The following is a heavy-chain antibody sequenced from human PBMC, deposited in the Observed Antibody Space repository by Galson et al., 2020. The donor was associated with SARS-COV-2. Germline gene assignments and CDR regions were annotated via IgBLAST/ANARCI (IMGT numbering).Heavy chain of an antibody. D-gene: IGHD3-22*01. J-gene: IGHJ4*02. V-gene: IGHV4-39*01. Sequence: SETLSLTCIVSGGSFSGSSYHWGWIRQPPGKGLEWIGSVYYSGSTYYNPSLRSRATISADTSKNQFSLKLTSVTAADTATYYCVRHGPMMIHDAYDTSGLSNFYFWGEGVLVSVSS. CDR3: VRHGPMMIHDAYDTSGLSNFYF. CDR2: VYYSGST. CDR1: GGSFSGSSYH.